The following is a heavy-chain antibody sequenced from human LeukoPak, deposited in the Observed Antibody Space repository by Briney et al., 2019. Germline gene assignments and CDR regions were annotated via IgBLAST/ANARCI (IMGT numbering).Heavy chain of an antibody. CDR1: GYTFISCG. CDR2: ISAYNGNT. V-gene: IGHV1-18*01. J-gene: IGHJ4*02. CDR3: ARAAISKDSSGYFY. Sequence: ASVKVSCKASGYTFISCGISWVRQAPGQGLEWMGWISAYNGNTNYAQKLQGRVTMTTDTSTSTAYMELRSLRSDDTAVYYCARAAISKDSSGYFYWGQGTLVTVSS. D-gene: IGHD3-22*01.